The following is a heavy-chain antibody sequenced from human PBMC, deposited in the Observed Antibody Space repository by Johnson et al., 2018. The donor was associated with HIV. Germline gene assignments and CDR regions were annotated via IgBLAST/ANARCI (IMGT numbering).Heavy chain of an antibody. D-gene: IGHD2-8*02. J-gene: IGHJ3*02. Sequence: QVQLVESGGGVVQPGGSLRLSCAASGFTFSSYAMHWVRQAPGKGLEWVAVISYDGSNKYYADSVKGRFTISRDNAKNSLYLQMNSLRAEDTALYYCTTVGGILGTYAFDIWGQGTMVTVSS. CDR3: TTVGGILGTYAFDI. CDR2: ISYDGSNK. V-gene: IGHV3-30*04. CDR1: GFTFSSYA.